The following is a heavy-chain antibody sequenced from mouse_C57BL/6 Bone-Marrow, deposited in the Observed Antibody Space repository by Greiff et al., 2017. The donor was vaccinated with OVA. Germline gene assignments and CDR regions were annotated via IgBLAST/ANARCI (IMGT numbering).Heavy chain of an antibody. CDR2: IDPSDSYT. CDR3: ADYGSGYFDV. J-gene: IGHJ1*03. D-gene: IGHD1-1*01. V-gene: IGHV1-50*01. Sequence: QVQLQQSGAELVKPGASVKLSCKASGYTFTSYWMQWVKQRPGQGLEWIGEIDPSDSYTNYNQKFKGKATLTVDTSSSTAYMQLSSLTSEDSAVYYCADYGSGYFDVWGTGTTVTVSS. CDR1: GYTFTSYW.